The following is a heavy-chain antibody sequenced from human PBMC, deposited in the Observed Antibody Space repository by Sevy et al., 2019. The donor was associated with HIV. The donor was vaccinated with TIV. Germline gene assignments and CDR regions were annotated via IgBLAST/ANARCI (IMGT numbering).Heavy chain of an antibody. CDR3: AGAYYYDSSGYYYDY. Sequence: ASVKVSCKASGGTFSSYAISWVRQAPGQGLAWMGGIIPIFGTANYAQKFQGRVTITADKSTSTAYMELSSLRSEDTAVYYCAGAYYYDSSGYYYDYWGQGTLVTVSS. CDR2: IIPIFGTA. CDR1: GGTFSSYA. V-gene: IGHV1-69*06. D-gene: IGHD3-22*01. J-gene: IGHJ4*02.